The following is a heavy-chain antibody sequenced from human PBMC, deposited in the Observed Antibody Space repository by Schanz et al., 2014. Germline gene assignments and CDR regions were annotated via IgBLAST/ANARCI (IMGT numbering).Heavy chain of an antibody. CDR3: ARGPLGTSP. V-gene: IGHV1-18*01. CDR1: GYTFISYG. J-gene: IGHJ5*02. CDR2: ISAYNGHT. D-gene: IGHD5-12*01. Sequence: QVQLVQSGAEVKKPGASVKVSCKASGYTFISYGIKWVRQAPGQGLEWMGWISAYNGHTDYAQKLQGRVTLTTDTSTSTAYMELRNLKSEDTAVYYCARGPLGTSPWGQGTLVTVSS.